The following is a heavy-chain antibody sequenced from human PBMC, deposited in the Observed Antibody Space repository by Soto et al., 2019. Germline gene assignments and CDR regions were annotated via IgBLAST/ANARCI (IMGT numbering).Heavy chain of an antibody. V-gene: IGHV1-69*13. J-gene: IGHJ6*02. Sequence: ASVKVSCKASGGTFSSYAISWVRQAPGQGLEWMGGIIPIFGTANYAQKFQGRVTITADESTSTAYMELGSLRSEDTAVYYCARDIVVVVAARDYYGMDVWGQGTTVTVSS. CDR3: ARDIVVVVAARDYYGMDV. D-gene: IGHD2-15*01. CDR1: GGTFSSYA. CDR2: IIPIFGTA.